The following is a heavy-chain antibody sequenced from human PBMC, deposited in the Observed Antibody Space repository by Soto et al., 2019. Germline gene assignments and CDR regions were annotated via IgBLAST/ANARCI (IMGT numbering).Heavy chain of an antibody. D-gene: IGHD4-17*01. CDR1: GGSISSYY. Sequence: SETLSLTCTVSGGSISSYYWSWTRQPPGKGLEWIGYIYYSGSTNYNPSLKSRVTISVDTSKNQFSLKLSSVTAADTDVYFCARARGDYDLYYFDYWGQGTLVTVSS. CDR3: ARARGDYDLYYFDY. J-gene: IGHJ4*02. V-gene: IGHV4-59*01. CDR2: IYYSGST.